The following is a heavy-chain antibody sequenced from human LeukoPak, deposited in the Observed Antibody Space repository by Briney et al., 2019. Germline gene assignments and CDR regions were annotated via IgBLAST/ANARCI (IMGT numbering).Heavy chain of an antibody. D-gene: IGHD6-19*01. J-gene: IGHJ5*02. CDR1: GGSISSYY. Sequence: KPSETLSLTCTVSGGSISSYYWSWIRQPPGKGLEWIGYIYHSGSTNYNPSLKSRVTISVDTSKNQFSLKLSSVTAADTAVYYCARASPVAGTFWFDPWGQGTLVTVSS. V-gene: IGHV4-59*01. CDR2: IYHSGST. CDR3: ARASPVAGTFWFDP.